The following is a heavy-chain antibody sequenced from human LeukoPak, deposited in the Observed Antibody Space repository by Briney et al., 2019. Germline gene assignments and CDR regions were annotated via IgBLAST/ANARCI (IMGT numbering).Heavy chain of an antibody. J-gene: IGHJ4*02. V-gene: IGHV3-66*01. D-gene: IGHD2-21*01. Sequence: PGGSLRLSCAASGFTVSDNFMSWVRQAPGEGLEWVSVLYRGGNTYYADSVRGRFTISRDNSKNMVYLQMNSLTAEDTAVYYCAGDRIEGATSDFDYWGQGTLVTVSS. CDR1: GFTVSDNF. CDR2: LYRGGNT. CDR3: AGDRIEGATSDFDY.